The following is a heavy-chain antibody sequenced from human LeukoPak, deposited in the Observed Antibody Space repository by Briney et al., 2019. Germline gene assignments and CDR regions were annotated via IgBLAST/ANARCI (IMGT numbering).Heavy chain of an antibody. V-gene: IGHV5-51*01. CDR2: ICPGDSDT. CDR3: ARQNDFRLDY. J-gene: IGHJ4*02. Sequence: GGSLRLSCKGSGYTFSSYWIGWVRQMPGKGLEWMGIICPGDSDTRYSPSLQGQVTIPVDTSIGTAYLQWSSLKASDTAIYYCARQNDFRLDYWGQGTLVTVSS. CDR1: GYTFSSYW. D-gene: IGHD3-3*01.